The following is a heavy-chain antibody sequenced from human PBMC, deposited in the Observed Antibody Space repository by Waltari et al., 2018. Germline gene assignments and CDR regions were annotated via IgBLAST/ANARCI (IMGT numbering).Heavy chain of an antibody. CDR1: GGSISSHY. CDR3: ARLLFSSSLDY. CDR2: IYYRGST. J-gene: IGHJ4*02. Sequence: QVQLQESGPGLVKPSETLSLTCTVSGGSISSHYWSWIRQPPGKGLEWIGYIYYRGSTNYNPSLKSRVTKSGDTSKNQCSLKLSSVTAADTAVYYCARLLFSSSLDYWGQGTLVTVSS. V-gene: IGHV4-59*11. D-gene: IGHD6-13*01.